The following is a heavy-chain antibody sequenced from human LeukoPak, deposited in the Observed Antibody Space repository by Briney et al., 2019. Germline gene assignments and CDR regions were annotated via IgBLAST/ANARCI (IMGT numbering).Heavy chain of an antibody. J-gene: IGHJ4*02. CDR3: ASGDGGYRSGREYYFDY. CDR2: IFYDGTMK. Sequence: GGSLRLSCAASGFSFSNYAMHWVRQAPGKGLEWVAVIFYDGTMKYYSDSVRGRFIISRDNSENTLFLQMTSLRTEDTAVYYCASGDGGYRSGREYYFDYWGRGTLVTVSS. V-gene: IGHV3-30*04. D-gene: IGHD3-10*01. CDR1: GFSFSNYA.